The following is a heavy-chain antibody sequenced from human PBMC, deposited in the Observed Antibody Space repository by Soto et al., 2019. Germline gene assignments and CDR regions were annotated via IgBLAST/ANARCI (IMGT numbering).Heavy chain of an antibody. CDR3: AKNGDFDYDAFDV. J-gene: IGHJ3*01. D-gene: IGHD3-16*01. CDR2: ITGNSARI. CDR1: DSTIRRYA. Sequence: GGSLRLSCAASDSTIRRYAMSWVRQAPGKGLEWVSGITGNSARIYYADSVKGRFSISRDNSKNTLYLQMDTLRAEDTAVYYCAKNGDFDYDAFDVWGQGTVVTVAS. V-gene: IGHV3-23*01.